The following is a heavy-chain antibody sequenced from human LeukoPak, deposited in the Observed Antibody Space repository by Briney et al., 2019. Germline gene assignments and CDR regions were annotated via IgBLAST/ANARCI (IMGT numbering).Heavy chain of an antibody. J-gene: IGHJ4*02. CDR2: INWNGGST. Sequence: GGSLRLSCAASGFTFSSYAMSWVRQAPGKGLEWVSGINWNGGSTGYADSVKGRFTISRDNAKNSLYLQMNSLRAEDTALYYCARLWTSIVGATYFDYWGQGTLVTVSS. CDR1: GFTFSSYA. D-gene: IGHD1-26*01. CDR3: ARLWTSIVGATYFDY. V-gene: IGHV3-20*04.